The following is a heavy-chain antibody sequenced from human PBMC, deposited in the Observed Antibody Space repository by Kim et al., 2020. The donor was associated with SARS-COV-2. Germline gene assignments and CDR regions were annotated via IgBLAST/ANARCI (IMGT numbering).Heavy chain of an antibody. V-gene: IGHV1-8*01. CDR2: MNPNSGNT. CDR1: GYTFTSYD. Sequence: ASVKVSCKASGYTFTSYDINWVRQATGQGLEWMGWMNPNSGNTGYAQKFQGRVTMTRNTSISTAYMELSSLRSEDTAVYYCARQGLLNDYGDYWFDPWGQGTLVTVSS. J-gene: IGHJ5*02. CDR3: ARQGLLNDYGDYWFDP. D-gene: IGHD4-17*01.